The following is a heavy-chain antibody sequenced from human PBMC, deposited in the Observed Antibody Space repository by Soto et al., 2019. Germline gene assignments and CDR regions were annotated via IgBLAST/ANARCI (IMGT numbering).Heavy chain of an antibody. J-gene: IGHJ4*02. CDR2: ISYDGSNK. D-gene: IGHD1-26*01. Sequence: QVQLVESGGGVVQPGRSLRLSCAASGFTFSSYAMHWVRQAPGKGLEWVAVISYDGSNKYYADSVKGRFTISRDNSKNTLYLQMNSLRAEDTAVYYCAIVGGWELDYWGQGTLVTVSS. V-gene: IGHV3-30*03. CDR3: AIVGGWELDY. CDR1: GFTFSSYA.